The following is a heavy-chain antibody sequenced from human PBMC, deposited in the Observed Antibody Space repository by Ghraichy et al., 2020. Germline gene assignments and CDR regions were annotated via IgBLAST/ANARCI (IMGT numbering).Heavy chain of an antibody. D-gene: IGHD3-3*01. Sequence: SGPTLVKPTQTLTLTCTFSGFSLSTSGVGVGWIRQPPGKALEWLALIYWNDDKRYSPSLKSRLTITKDTSKNQVVLTMTNMDPVDTATYYCAHSHALEITIFGVDTDQWPKINWFDPWGQGTLVTVSS. CDR1: GFSLSTSGVG. CDR2: IYWNDDK. CDR3: AHSHALEITIFGVDTDQWPKINWFDP. J-gene: IGHJ5*02. V-gene: IGHV2-5*01.